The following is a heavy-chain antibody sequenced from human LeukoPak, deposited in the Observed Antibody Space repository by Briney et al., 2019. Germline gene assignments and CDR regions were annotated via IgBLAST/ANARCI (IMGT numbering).Heavy chain of an antibody. V-gene: IGHV1-18*01. CDR1: GYTFTSYG. J-gene: IGHJ4*02. CDR2: ISAYNGNA. D-gene: IGHD3-10*01. Sequence: GASVKVSCKASGYTFTSYGISWVRQAPGQGLEWMGWISAYNGNANYAQKLQGRVTMTTDTSTSTAYMELRSLRSDDTAVYYCARDTTMVRGAIPFDYWGQGTLVTVSS. CDR3: ARDTTMVRGAIPFDY.